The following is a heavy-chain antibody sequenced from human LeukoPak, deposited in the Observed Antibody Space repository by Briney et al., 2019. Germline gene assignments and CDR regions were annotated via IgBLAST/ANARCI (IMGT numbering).Heavy chain of an antibody. CDR2: IKQDGSEK. J-gene: IGHJ3*02. CDR1: GFTFSSYW. CDR3: ARDDGGNFNDAFDI. V-gene: IGHV3-7*01. D-gene: IGHD4-23*01. Sequence: GGSLRLSCAASGFTFSSYWMSWVRQAPGKGLEWVANIKQDGSEKYYVDSVKGRFTISRDNAKNSLYLQMNSLRAEDTAVYYCARDDGGNFNDAFDIWGQGTMVTVSS.